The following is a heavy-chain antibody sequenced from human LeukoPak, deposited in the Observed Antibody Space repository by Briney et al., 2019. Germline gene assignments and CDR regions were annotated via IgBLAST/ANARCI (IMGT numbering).Heavy chain of an antibody. Sequence: SETLSLTSAVYGGSFSGYYWSWIRQPPGKGLEWIGEINHSGSTNYNPSLKRRVTISVDTSKNQFSLKLSSVTAADTVVYYCARVNSRFFEWLLSGHRTKNWFDPWGQGTLVTVSS. CDR1: GGSFSGYY. J-gene: IGHJ5*02. D-gene: IGHD3-3*01. V-gene: IGHV4-34*01. CDR3: ARVNSRFFEWLLSGHRTKNWFDP. CDR2: INHSGST.